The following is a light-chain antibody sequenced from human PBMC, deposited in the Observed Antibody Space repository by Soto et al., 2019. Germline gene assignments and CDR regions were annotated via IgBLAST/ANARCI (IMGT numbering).Light chain of an antibody. J-gene: IGLJ1*01. Sequence: QSVLTQPASVSGSPGQSITISCTGTSSDVGGYNSFSWFQQHPSKAPKLIIYEVSHRPSGVSIRFSGSKSGNTASLTISGLQAEDEADYYCNSYRHSTTLVFGTGTKLTVL. CDR2: EVS. CDR1: SSDVGGYNS. CDR3: NSYRHSTTLV. V-gene: IGLV2-14*01.